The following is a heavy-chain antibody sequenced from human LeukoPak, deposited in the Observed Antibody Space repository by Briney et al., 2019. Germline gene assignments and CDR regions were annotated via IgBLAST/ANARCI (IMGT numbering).Heavy chain of an antibody. Sequence: ASVKVSCKASGYTFTSYGISWVRQAPGQGLDWMGWISAYNGNTDYAQKLQGRVTMTTDTSTSTAYMELRSLRSDDTAVYHCVRDLSGYSDSSGNWGQGTLVTVSS. V-gene: IGHV1-18*01. CDR1: GYTFTSYG. D-gene: IGHD3-22*01. CDR2: ISAYNGNT. J-gene: IGHJ4*02. CDR3: VRDLSGYSDSSGN.